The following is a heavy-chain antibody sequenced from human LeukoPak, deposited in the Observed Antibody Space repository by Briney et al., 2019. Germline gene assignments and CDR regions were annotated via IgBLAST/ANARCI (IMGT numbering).Heavy chain of an antibody. D-gene: IGHD5-12*01. CDR2: IYYSGTT. V-gene: IGHV4-39*07. CDR1: GGSISSSSYY. J-gene: IGHJ4*02. CDR3: AREVPGGIVATISLYYFDY. Sequence: DPSETLSLTCTVSGGSISSSSYYWGWIRQPPGKGLEWIGSIYYSGTTYYNPSLKSRVTISLDTSKNRFSLKLSSVTAADTAAYYCAREVPGGIVATISLYYFDYWGQGTLVTVSS.